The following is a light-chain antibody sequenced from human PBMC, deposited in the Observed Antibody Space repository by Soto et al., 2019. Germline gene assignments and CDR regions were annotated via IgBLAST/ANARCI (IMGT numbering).Light chain of an antibody. V-gene: IGKV4-1*01. Sequence: DIVMTQSPDSLAVSLGERATINCKSSQSVLYRSNNKNYLAWYQHKAGQPPRLLIYWASTRESGVPDRFSGSGSGTDFTLTISSLQAEDVAVYYCQQYFSTPFTFGPGTKVDIK. CDR2: WAS. CDR1: QSVLYRSNNKNY. J-gene: IGKJ3*01. CDR3: QQYFSTPFT.